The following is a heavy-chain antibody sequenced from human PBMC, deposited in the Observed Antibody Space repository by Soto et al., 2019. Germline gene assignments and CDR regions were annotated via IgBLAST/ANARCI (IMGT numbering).Heavy chain of an antibody. D-gene: IGHD3-22*01. CDR2: IYTSGST. Sequence: SENLSLSCHVSGGSMSRYQCRGLREPAGKGLAWIGRIYTSGSTNYNPSLKSRVTMSVDTSKNQFSLKLSSVTAADTAVYYCARDPNYYYDSSGDAFDIWGQGTMVS. J-gene: IGHJ3*02. CDR3: ARDPNYYYDSSGDAFDI. V-gene: IGHV4-4*07. CDR1: GGSMSRYQ.